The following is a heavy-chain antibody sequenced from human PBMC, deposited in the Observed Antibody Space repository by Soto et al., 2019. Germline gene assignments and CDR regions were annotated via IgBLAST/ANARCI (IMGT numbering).Heavy chain of an antibody. CDR2: ISGSGGST. Sequence: GGSLRLSCAASGFTFSSYAMSWVRQAPGKGLEWVSAISGSGGSTYYADSVKGRFTISRDNSKNTLYLQMNSLRAEDTAVYYCAKGRAPYCSGGSCYSPFDYWGQGTLVTVSS. CDR1: GFTFSSYA. J-gene: IGHJ4*02. V-gene: IGHV3-23*01. CDR3: AKGRAPYCSGGSCYSPFDY. D-gene: IGHD2-15*01.